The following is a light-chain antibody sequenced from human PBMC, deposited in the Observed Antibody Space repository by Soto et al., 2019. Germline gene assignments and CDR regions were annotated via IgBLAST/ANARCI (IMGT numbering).Light chain of an antibody. Sequence: QAVVTQPASVSGSPGQSITISCTGTSSDVGSYNLVSWYQQHPGRAPKLMIYEVTERPSGVSIRFSGSKSGSTASLTISGLQAEDEADYYCCSYAGSSTPYVFGTGTKVTVL. J-gene: IGLJ1*01. CDR2: EVT. V-gene: IGLV2-23*02. CDR3: CSYAGSSTPYV. CDR1: SSDVGSYNL.